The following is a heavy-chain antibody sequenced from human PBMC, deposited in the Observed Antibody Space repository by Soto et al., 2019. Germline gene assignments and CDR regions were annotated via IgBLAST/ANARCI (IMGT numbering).Heavy chain of an antibody. J-gene: IGHJ6*02. CDR2: IYYSGST. V-gene: IGHV4-30-4*01. Sequence: SETLSLTCTVSGGSISSGDYYWSWIRQPPGKGLEWIGYIYYSGSTYYNPSLKSRATISVDTSKNQFSLKLSSVTAADTAVYYCARDKRITIFGVVIEGDPTDYYGMDVWGQGTTVTVSS. CDR1: GGSISSGDYY. D-gene: IGHD3-3*01. CDR3: ARDKRITIFGVVIEGDPTDYYGMDV.